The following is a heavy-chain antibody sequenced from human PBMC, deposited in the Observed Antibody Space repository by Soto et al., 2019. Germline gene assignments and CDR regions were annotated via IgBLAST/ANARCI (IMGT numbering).Heavy chain of an antibody. CDR1: GGTFSSYA. CDR3: ASPDRYYYDSSGYHEPRFDY. V-gene: IGHV1-69*06. J-gene: IGHJ4*02. CDR2: IIPIFGTA. Sequence: SVKVSCKASGGTFSSYAISWVRQAPGQGLEWMGGIIPIFGTANYAQKFQGRVTITADKSTSTAYMELSSLRSEDTAVYYCASPDRYYYDSSGYHEPRFDYWGQGTLVTVSS. D-gene: IGHD3-22*01.